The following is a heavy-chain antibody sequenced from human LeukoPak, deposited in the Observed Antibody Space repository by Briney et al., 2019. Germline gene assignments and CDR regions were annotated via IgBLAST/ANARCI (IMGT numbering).Heavy chain of an antibody. CDR2: ISGSGGST. CDR1: GFTFSSYA. Sequence: GGSLRLSCAASGFTFSSYAMSWVRQAPGKGREWVSAISGSGGSTYYADSVKGRFTISSDNSKNTLYLQMNSLRAEDTAVYYCAKTSRELLQLFDYWGQGTLVTVSS. CDR3: AKTSRELLQLFDY. V-gene: IGHV3-23*01. J-gene: IGHJ4*02. D-gene: IGHD1-26*01.